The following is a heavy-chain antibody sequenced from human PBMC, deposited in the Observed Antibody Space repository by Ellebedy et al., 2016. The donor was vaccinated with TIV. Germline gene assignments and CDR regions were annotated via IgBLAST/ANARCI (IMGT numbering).Heavy chain of an antibody. CDR2: FHYSGTT. Sequence: SETLYLTXTVSDGSIRSYHWSWIRQSPGKGLEWIGYFHYSGTTNYNPSLKSRLSISVGTSKNQFSLNLSSVTAADTGVYYCARTSTMVRGALDYWGQGTLVTVSS. J-gene: IGHJ4*02. D-gene: IGHD3-10*01. CDR3: ARTSTMVRGALDY. V-gene: IGHV4-59*01. CDR1: DGSIRSYH.